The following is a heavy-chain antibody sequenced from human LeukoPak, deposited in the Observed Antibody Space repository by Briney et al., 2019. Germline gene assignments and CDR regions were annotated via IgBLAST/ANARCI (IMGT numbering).Heavy chain of an antibody. CDR1: GFTFSNNW. CDR2: VNTDGRTT. V-gene: IGHV3-74*01. J-gene: IGHJ6*03. Sequence: GGSLSLSCAASGFTFSNNWTHWVCQAPGKGLVWVSRVNTDGRTTSYADSVKGRFTVSIDNARNKLYLKMNSLRAEDTAVYYCAKDLKYSTSSGYYYYYMDVWGKGTTVTVSS. D-gene: IGHD6-6*01. CDR3: AKDLKYSTSSGYYYYYMDV.